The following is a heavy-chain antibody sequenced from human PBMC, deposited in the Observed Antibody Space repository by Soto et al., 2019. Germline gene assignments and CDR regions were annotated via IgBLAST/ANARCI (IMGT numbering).Heavy chain of an antibody. J-gene: IGHJ6*02. CDR2: IVVGSGNT. Sequence: SVKVSCKASGFTFTSSAVQWVRQARGQRLEWIGWIVVGSGNTNYAQKFQERVTITRDMSTSTAYMELSSLRSEDTAVYYCAADQGLATAYGMDVWGQGTTVTVS. D-gene: IGHD1-26*01. CDR3: AADQGLATAYGMDV. V-gene: IGHV1-58*01. CDR1: GFTFTSSA.